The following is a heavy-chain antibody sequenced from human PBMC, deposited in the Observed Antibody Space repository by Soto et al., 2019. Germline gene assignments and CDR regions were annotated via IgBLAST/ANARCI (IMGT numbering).Heavy chain of an antibody. CDR2: MYYSGAT. CDR3: ARGYYDSRCQSNTFDV. Sequence: SETLYLTCTVSGDSMRSESYYWGWIRQSPGKGLEWIGSMYYSGATYYGPSLKSRVTISVDAPKNQFSLKLNSVTAADTAVYYCARGYYDSRCQSNTFDVWGQGTMVTVSS. J-gene: IGHJ3*01. CDR1: GDSMRSESYY. V-gene: IGHV4-39*01. D-gene: IGHD3-22*01.